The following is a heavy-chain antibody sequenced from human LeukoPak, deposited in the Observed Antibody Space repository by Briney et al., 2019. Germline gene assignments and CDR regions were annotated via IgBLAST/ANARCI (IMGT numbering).Heavy chain of an antibody. D-gene: IGHD2-15*01. Sequence: GGSVRLSCAPSGFTFSISWMTCLRQAPGKGLECVANIKQDGGEKFYVDSVKGRFTISRDNAKNSLYLQMSSLSAEDTAVYYCAAGYCVGGSCYSEVWHWGQGTLVTVSS. CDR1: GFTFSISW. V-gene: IGHV3-7*01. CDR2: IKQDGGEK. CDR3: AAGYCVGGSCYSEVWH. J-gene: IGHJ4*02.